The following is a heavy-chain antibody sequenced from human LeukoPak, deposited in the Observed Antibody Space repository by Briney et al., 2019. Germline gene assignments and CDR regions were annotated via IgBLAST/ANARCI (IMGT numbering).Heavy chain of an antibody. D-gene: IGHD3-10*01. CDR1: GFTFSSYA. J-gene: IGHJ4*02. V-gene: IGHV3-30-3*01. Sequence: PGGSLRLSCAASGFTFSSYAMHWVRQAPGKGLEWVAVISYDGSNKYYADSVKGRFTISRDNSKNTLYLQMNSLRAEDTAVYYCARDGSLGACASSPPFDYWGQGTLVTVSS. CDR3: ARDGSLGACASSPPFDY. CDR2: ISYDGSNK.